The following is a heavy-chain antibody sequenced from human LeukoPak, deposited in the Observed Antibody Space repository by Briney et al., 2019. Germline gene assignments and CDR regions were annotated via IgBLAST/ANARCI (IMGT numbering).Heavy chain of an antibody. Sequence: RSGGSLRLSCAASGSTFSNAWMSWVRQAPGKGLEWVGRIKSKTDGGTTDYAAPVKGRFTISRDDSKNTLYLQMNSLKTEDTAVYYCTTDGSGSYCIDYWGQGTLVTVSS. J-gene: IGHJ4*02. CDR3: TTDGSGSYCIDY. CDR1: GSTFSNAW. V-gene: IGHV3-15*01. CDR2: IKSKTDGGTT. D-gene: IGHD3-10*01.